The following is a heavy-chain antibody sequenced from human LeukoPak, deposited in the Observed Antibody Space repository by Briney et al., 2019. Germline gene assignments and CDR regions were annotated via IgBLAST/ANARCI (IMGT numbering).Heavy chain of an antibody. CDR1: GGSSSGYF. V-gene: IGHV4-59*01. CDR2: MFYTGVT. CDR3: ARATITIFGVDYYYYYYMDV. Sequence: PSETLSLTCTVSGGSSSGYFWSWIRQSPGKGLEWIGYMFYTGVTDYNPSLKSRVAISVDTSKNQVSLKLSSVTAADTAVYYCARATITIFGVDYYYYYYMDVWGKGTTVTVSS. D-gene: IGHD3-3*01. J-gene: IGHJ6*03.